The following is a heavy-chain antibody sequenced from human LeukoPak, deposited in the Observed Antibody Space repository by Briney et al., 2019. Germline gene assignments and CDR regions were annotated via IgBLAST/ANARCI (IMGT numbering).Heavy chain of an antibody. D-gene: IGHD1-26*01. CDR3: AKASSRYSGSYDAFDI. Sequence: GGSLRLSCAASGFTFSNYAMMWVRQAPGKGLEWVLAIKGSGGGTEYADSVRGRFTISRDNSKNMLYLQMNTLRAEDTAVYYCAKASSRYSGSYDAFDIWGQGTMVTVSS. J-gene: IGHJ3*02. CDR1: GFTFSNYA. CDR2: IKGSGGGT. V-gene: IGHV3-23*01.